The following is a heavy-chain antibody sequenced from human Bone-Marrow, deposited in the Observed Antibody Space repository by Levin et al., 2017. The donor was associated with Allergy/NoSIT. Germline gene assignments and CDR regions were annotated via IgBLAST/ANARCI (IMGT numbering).Heavy chain of an antibody. Sequence: GESLKISCKASGYTFTSYAMHWVRQAPGQRLEWMGWINAGNGNTKYSQKFQGRVTITRDTSASTAYMELSSLRSEDTAVYYCARAPPGYCSSTSCYGGGAFDSWGQGTMVTVSS. CDR3: ARAPPGYCSSTSCYGGGAFDS. CDR1: GYTFTSYA. D-gene: IGHD2-2*01. CDR2: INAGNGNT. V-gene: IGHV1-3*01. J-gene: IGHJ3*02.